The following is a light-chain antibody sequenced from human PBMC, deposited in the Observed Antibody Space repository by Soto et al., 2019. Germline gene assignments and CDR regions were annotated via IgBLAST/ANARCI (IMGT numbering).Light chain of an antibody. CDR1: ETVNNN. Sequence: EVVMTQSPATLSVSPGESVTLSCRASETVNNNYLAWYQQKRGQAPRLLNYAVSASATGIPARFSGSGFGTEFTLTISGLQSEDFAVYYCQQHTNWPITFGQGTRLEIK. V-gene: IGKV3-15*01. CDR2: AVS. CDR3: QQHTNWPIT. J-gene: IGKJ5*01.